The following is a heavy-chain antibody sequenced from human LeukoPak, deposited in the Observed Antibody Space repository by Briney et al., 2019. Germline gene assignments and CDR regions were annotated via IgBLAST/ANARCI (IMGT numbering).Heavy chain of an antibody. Sequence: GGSLRLSCAASGLTFSSYSMNWVRQAPGKGLEWVSSISSSSSYIYYADSVKGRFTISRDNAKNSLYLQMNSLRAEDTAVYYCARDRFITMVREPNWFDPWGQGTLVTVSS. CDR2: ISSSSSYI. J-gene: IGHJ5*02. V-gene: IGHV3-21*01. CDR3: ARDRFITMVREPNWFDP. D-gene: IGHD3-10*01. CDR1: GLTFSSYS.